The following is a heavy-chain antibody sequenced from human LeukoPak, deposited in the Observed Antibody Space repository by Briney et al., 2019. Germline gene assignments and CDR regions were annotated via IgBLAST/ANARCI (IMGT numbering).Heavy chain of an antibody. CDR3: ARDTSGAVAATTFDY. CDR1: GYTFTGYY. CDR2: INPNSGGA. D-gene: IGHD6-19*01. J-gene: IGHJ4*02. Sequence: ASVKVSCKASGYTFTGYYMHWVRQAPGQGLEWMGWINPNSGGANYAQKFQGRVTMTRDTSISTAYMELSRLRSDDTAVYYCARDTSGAVAATTFDYWGQGTLVTVSS. V-gene: IGHV1-2*02.